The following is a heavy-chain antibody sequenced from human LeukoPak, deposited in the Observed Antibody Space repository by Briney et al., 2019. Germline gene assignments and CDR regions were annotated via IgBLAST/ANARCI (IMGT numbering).Heavy chain of an antibody. J-gene: IGHJ4*02. V-gene: IGHV3-73*01. D-gene: IGHD4-11*01. CDR3: TMTTVNTIPLN. Sequence: SGGSLRLSCAASGFTFSGSAMHRVRQAAGKGLEWVGRIRSKANNYATSYAASVKGRFTIYRDDSKNTAYLQMNSVKTEDTAVYYCTMTTVNTIPLNGGQGTLVTVSS. CDR1: GFTFSGSA. CDR2: IRSKANNYAT.